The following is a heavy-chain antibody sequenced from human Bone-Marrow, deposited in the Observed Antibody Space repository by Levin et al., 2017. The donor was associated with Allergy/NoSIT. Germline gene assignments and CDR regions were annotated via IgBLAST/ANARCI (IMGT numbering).Heavy chain of an antibody. V-gene: IGHV3-11*01. CDR1: GFTFSDYY. J-gene: IGHJ5*02. Sequence: AGGSLRLSCAASGFTFSDYYMSWIRQAPGKGLEWVSYISNGGITIYYADSVKGRFTISRDNAKNSLDLQMNSLRAEDTGVYYCARADSGYSSSWYETWGQGTLVTVSS. CDR2: ISNGGITI. D-gene: IGHD6-13*01. CDR3: ARADSGYSSSWYET.